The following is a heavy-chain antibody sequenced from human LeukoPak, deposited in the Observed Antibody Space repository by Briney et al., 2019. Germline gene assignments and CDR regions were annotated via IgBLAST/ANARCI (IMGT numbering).Heavy chain of an antibody. D-gene: IGHD6-6*01. CDR3: ARLSRGSSAGFDY. CDR2: INHSGST. J-gene: IGHJ4*02. V-gene: IGHV4-4*02. Sequence: SETLSLTCAVSGGSISSSNWWSWIRQPPGKGLEWIGEINHSGSTNYNPSLKSRVTISVDTSKTQFSLKLSSVTAADTAVYFCARLSRGSSAGFDYWGQGILVTVSS. CDR1: GGSISSSNW.